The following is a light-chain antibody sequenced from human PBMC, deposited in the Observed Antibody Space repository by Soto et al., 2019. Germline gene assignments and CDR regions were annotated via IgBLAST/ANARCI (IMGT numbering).Light chain of an antibody. CDR3: HHYVGSPWA. CDR1: QSVNRF. V-gene: IGKV3-20*01. J-gene: IGKJ1*01. CDR2: GAS. Sequence: EIVLTQSPGTLSLSPGERATLSCRASQSVNRFLAWFQQKPGQVPRLLIYGASNRATGIPDRFSGSGSETDFTLTITRLEPEDFAVYYCHHYVGSPWAFGQGTKVENK.